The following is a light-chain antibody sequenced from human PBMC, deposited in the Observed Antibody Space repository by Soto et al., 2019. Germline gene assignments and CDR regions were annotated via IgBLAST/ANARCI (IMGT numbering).Light chain of an antibody. J-gene: IGKJ2*01. V-gene: IGKV3-15*01. CDR2: GAS. CDR1: QSVSSD. CDR3: QQRSNWPLMYT. Sequence: EIVMTQSPATLSVSPGERATLSCRASQSVSSDLAWYHQKPGQAPRLLIYGASTRATGIPARFSGSGSGTEFTLTINSLQSEDFAVYYCQQRSNWPLMYTFGQGTKLEIK.